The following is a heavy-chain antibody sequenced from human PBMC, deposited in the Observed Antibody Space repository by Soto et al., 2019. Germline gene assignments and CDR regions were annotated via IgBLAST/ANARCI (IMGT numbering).Heavy chain of an antibody. J-gene: IGHJ5*02. CDR1: GFTFSHAW. Sequence: EVELVESGGGLVKPGGSLRLSCAASGFTFSHAWMNWVRQAPGKGLEWVGRIKSKTRGGTTDYTAPVKGRFTISRDDSKNTVYLQMNSLKTENTAVYYCTHELGAAGTLNWFDPWGQGTLVTVSS. V-gene: IGHV3-15*07. CDR2: IKSKTRGGTT. CDR3: THELGAAGTLNWFDP. D-gene: IGHD6-13*01.